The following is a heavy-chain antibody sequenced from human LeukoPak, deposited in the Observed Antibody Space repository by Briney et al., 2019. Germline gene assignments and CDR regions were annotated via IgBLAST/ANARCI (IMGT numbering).Heavy chain of an antibody. J-gene: IGHJ4*02. D-gene: IGHD4-17*01. CDR1: GFTFDDYA. V-gene: IGHV3-9*01. CDR3: ARDVGDYASY. CDR2: ISWNSGSI. Sequence: PGGSLRLSCAASGFTFDDYAMHWVRQAPGKGLEWVSGISWNSGSIGYADSVKGRFTISRDNAKNSLYLQMNSLRAEDTAVYYCARDVGDYASYWGQGTLVTVSS.